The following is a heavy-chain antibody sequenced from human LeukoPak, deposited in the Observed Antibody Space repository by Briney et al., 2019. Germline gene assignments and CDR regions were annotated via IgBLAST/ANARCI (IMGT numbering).Heavy chain of an antibody. D-gene: IGHD6-19*01. CDR2: IKQDGSEK. CDR1: GFTFSTYW. J-gene: IGHJ4*01. V-gene: IGHV3-7*01. CDR3: ARDVWTGVAVSDY. Sequence: GGSLRLSCAASGFTFSTYWMSWVRQAPGKGLEWVANIKQDGSEKYYVDSVKGRFTISRDNAKNSLYLQLNSLRADDTAVYYCARDVWTGVAVSDYWGHGTLVTVSP.